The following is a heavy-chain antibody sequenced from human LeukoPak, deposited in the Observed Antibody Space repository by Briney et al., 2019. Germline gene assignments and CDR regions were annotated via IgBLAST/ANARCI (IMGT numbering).Heavy chain of an antibody. J-gene: IGHJ4*02. CDR2: INXXXSX. CDR1: GESFSGYY. CDR3: ARRFSGSSELDY. D-gene: IGHD1-26*01. V-gene: IGHV4-34*01. Sequence: SETLSLTCAVYGESFSGYYWSWIRQPPGKGLEWIGEINXXXSXNXXXXXXSRVTIPVDTSKNQFSLNLRSVTAADTAVYYCARRFSGSSELDYWGQGTLVTVSS.